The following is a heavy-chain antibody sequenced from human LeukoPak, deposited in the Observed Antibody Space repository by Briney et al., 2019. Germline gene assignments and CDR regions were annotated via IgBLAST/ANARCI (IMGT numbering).Heavy chain of an antibody. J-gene: IGHJ4*02. CDR2: IKQDGSKK. V-gene: IGHV3-7*01. CDR1: GFPFSSYW. CDR3: ARDDYPGSGYNYGCNY. D-gene: IGHD5-18*01. Sequence: PGGSLRLSCVASGFPFSSYWMTWVRQAPGKGLEWVANIKQDGSKKSYADSVKGRFTISRDNVKNTLYLQMNSLRAEDTAVYYCARDDYPGSGYNYGCNYWGQGTLVTVSS.